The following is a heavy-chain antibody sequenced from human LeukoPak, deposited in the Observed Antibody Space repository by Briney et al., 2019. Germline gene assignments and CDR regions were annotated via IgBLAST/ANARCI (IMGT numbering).Heavy chain of an antibody. CDR1: GDSISSGDYY. CDR3: ARAPPSSGYYRLWWFDP. CDR2: ISSSGST. Sequence: SQTLSLTCTVSGDSISSGDYYWSWIRQPAGKGLEWIGRISSSGSTNYNPSLKSRVTISVDTSKNQFSLKLSSVTAADTAVYYCARAPPSSGYYRLWWFDPWGQGTLATVSS. D-gene: IGHD3-22*01. V-gene: IGHV4-61*02. J-gene: IGHJ5*02.